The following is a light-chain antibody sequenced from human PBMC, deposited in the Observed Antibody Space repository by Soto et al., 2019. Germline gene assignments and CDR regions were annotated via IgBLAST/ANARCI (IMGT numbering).Light chain of an antibody. Sequence: QSVLTQQPSVSAAPGQDVTISCSGSTSNIGINDVSWYQQLPGTAPKLLLYENNKRPSWIPDRFSVSEFDTSSTLCITGLQTGDEADYYCVAWDTSLNGGVFGGGTKVTV. CDR1: TSNIGIND. V-gene: IGLV1-51*02. CDR3: VAWDTSLNGGV. CDR2: ENN. J-gene: IGLJ2*01.